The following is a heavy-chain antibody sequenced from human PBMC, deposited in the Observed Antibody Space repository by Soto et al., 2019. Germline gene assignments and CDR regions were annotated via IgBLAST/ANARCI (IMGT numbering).Heavy chain of an antibody. CDR2: ISPTSADT. V-gene: IGHV3-11*06. CDR1: VFTFSDYY. CDR3: TRYTRVPDH. D-gene: IGHD1-1*01. J-gene: IGHJ5*02. Sequence: PWWSLRLSCSASVFTFSDYYMSWIRQTPGKGLEWLSYISPTSADTGYADSVKGRFTISRDNTDRSLYLQMNGLRVEDTAVYYCTRYTRVPDHWGQGTLVTVSS.